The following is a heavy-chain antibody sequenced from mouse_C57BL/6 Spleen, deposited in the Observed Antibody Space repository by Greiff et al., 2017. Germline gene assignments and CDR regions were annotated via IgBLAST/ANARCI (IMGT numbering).Heavy chain of an antibody. V-gene: IGHV6-3*01. J-gene: IGHJ1*03. CDR1: GFTFSNYW. CDR3: TEGAYYSNSWYFDV. D-gene: IGHD2-5*01. Sequence: EVKVEESGGGLVQPGGSMKLSCVASGFTFSNYWMNWVRQSPEKGLEWVAQIRLKSDNYATHYAESVKGRFTISRDDSKSSVYLQMNNLRAEDTGIYYCTEGAYYSNSWYFDVWGTGTTVTVSS. CDR2: IRLKSDNYAT.